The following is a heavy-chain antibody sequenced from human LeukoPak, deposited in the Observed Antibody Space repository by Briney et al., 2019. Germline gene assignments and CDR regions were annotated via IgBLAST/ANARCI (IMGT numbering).Heavy chain of an antibody. V-gene: IGHV4-39*02. Sequence: SETLSLTCIVSGGPVSATNYYSGWIRQPPGKGLEWIGSFYHSGSTLYNPSLKSRATISVDTSKNHFSLSLTSMTAADTAVYYCAAITAYESSDLGDYFQFWGQGTLVTVTS. D-gene: IGHD3-22*01. CDR2: FYHSGST. J-gene: IGHJ1*01. CDR3: AAITAYESSDLGDYFQF. CDR1: GGPVSATNYY.